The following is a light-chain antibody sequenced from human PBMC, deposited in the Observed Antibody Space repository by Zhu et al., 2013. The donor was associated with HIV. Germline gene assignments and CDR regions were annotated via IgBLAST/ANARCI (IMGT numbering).Light chain of an antibody. CDR1: QSVSNSY. Sequence: EIVLTQSPGTLSLSLGERVTLSCRASQSVSNSYLAWYQQKPGQAPRLLLYGVSNRATGIPDRFSGSGSGTDFTLTISRLEPEDFAVYYCQQRSNWPPDFGQGTRLEIK. J-gene: IGKJ5*01. V-gene: IGKV3D-20*02. CDR2: GVS. CDR3: QQRSNWPPD.